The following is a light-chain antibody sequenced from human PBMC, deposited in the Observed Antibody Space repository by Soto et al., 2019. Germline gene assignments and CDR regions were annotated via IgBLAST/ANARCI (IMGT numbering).Light chain of an antibody. CDR2: KGS. CDR1: TSVVGAYNS. J-gene: IGLJ1*01. V-gene: IGLV2-23*01. CDR3: CSSAPESTYV. Sequence: QSALAQPASVSGSLGKSTTISSPGTTSVVGAYNSVSWYQQHPHKAPQVIIYKGSQRPSGVSNRFSGSTSGNAASLTISGLQADDEADYFCCSSAPESTYVFGTGTKVTVL.